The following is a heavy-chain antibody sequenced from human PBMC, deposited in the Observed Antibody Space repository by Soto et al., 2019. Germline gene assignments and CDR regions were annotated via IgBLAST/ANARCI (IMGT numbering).Heavy chain of an antibody. D-gene: IGHD3-10*01. CDR3: ARVAYYYGSGYHYALDI. J-gene: IGHJ3*02. V-gene: IGHV1-3*01. CDR1: GYTFTSYA. Sequence: ASVKVSCKASGYTFTSYAMHWVRQAPGQRLEWMGWINAGNGNTKYSQKFQGRVTITRDTSASTAYMELSSLRSEDTAVYYCARVAYYYGSGYHYALDIWGQGTMVTVSS. CDR2: INAGNGNT.